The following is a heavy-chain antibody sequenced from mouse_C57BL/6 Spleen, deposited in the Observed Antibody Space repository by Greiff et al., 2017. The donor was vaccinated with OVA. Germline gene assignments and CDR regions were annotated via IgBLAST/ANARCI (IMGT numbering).Heavy chain of an antibody. D-gene: IGHD2-4*01. CDR3: ARYDYDSWFAY. CDR1: GYAFSSSW. V-gene: IGHV1-82*01. CDR2: IYPGDGDT. Sequence: QVQLQQSGPELVKPGASVKISCKASGYAFSSSWMNWVQQRPGKGLEWIGRIYPGDGDTNYNGKFKGKATLTADKSSSTAYMQLSSLTSEDSAVYFCARYDYDSWFAYWGQGTLVTVSA. J-gene: IGHJ3*01.